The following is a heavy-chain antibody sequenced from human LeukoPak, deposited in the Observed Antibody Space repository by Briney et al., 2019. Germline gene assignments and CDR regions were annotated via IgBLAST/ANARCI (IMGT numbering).Heavy chain of an antibody. D-gene: IGHD3-3*01. CDR2: IIPILGIA. CDR1: GGTFSSYA. CDR3: ARGGPLGVLTRHFDL. J-gene: IGHJ4*02. Sequence: ASVKVSCKASGGTFSSYAISWVRQAPGQGLEWMGRIIPILGIANYAQKFQGRVTITADKSTSTAYMELSSLRSEDTAVYYCARGGPLGVLTRHFDLWGQGTLVTVSS. V-gene: IGHV1-69*04.